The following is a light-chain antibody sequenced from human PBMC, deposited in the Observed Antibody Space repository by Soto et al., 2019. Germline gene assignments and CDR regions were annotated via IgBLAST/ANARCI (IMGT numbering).Light chain of an antibody. Sequence: DNVMSQSPESLAVSLGEGGTIHCTPSQSISPKSNNRNYLAWYQQKPGQPPKLLIYWASTRESGVPDRFSGSGSGTDFTLTISSLQAEDVAVYFCHQYFSTPPIFGGGTKVDIK. CDR1: QSISPKSNNRNY. V-gene: IGKV4-1*01. CDR3: HQYFSTPPI. J-gene: IGKJ4*01. CDR2: WAS.